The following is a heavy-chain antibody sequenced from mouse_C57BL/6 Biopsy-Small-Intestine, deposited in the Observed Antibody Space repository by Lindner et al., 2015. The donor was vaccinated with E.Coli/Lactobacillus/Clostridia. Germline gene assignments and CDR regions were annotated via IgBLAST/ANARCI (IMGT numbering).Heavy chain of an antibody. CDR3: ARGGSFSNFRYFDV. D-gene: IGHD2-5*01. J-gene: IGHJ1*01. Sequence: GPSVKIPCKASGYAFSRTWMNWVKQRPGKGLEWIGRIYPGDGDIFYNGKFKGKATLTADKSSSTAYMQLSSLTSEDSAVYFCARGGSFSNFRYFDVWGAGTTVTVSS. V-gene: IGHV1-82*01. CDR2: IYPGDGDI. CDR1: GYAFSRTW.